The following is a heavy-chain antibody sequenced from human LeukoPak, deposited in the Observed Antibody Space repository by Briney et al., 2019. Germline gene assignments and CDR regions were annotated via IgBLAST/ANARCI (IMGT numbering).Heavy chain of an antibody. V-gene: IGHV3-66*04. Sequence: PGGSLRLSCAASGFTFSSYAMSWVRQVPGKGLEWVSVIYSGGSTYYADSVKGRFTISRDNSKNTLYLQMNSLRAEDTAVYYCASQDYYDSSEDYYYGMDVWGQGTTVTVSS. CDR1: GFTFSSYA. D-gene: IGHD3-22*01. CDR3: ASQDYYDSSEDYYYGMDV. J-gene: IGHJ6*02. CDR2: IYSGGST.